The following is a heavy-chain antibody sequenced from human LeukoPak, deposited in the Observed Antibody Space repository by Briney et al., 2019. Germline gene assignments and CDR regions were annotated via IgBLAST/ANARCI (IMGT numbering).Heavy chain of an antibody. V-gene: IGHV4-38-2*02. CDR1: GYSVTINYY. CDR3: ARESWWELLESLDY. J-gene: IGHJ4*02. D-gene: IGHD1-26*01. CDR2: IYHSGTT. Sequence: SETLSLTCTVSGYSVTINYYWGWIRQPPGKGLEWIGSIYHSGTTYYNPSLKSRLALSLDTSKNQFSLKLSSVTAADTAVYYCARESWWELLESLDYWGQGTQVTVSS.